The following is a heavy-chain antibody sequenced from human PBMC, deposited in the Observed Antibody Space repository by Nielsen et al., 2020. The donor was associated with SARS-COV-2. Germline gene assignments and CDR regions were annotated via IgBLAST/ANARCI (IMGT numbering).Heavy chain of an antibody. Sequence: ESLKISCAASGFTFSSYAMSWVRQAPGKGLEWVSVIYTGGSSTYYTDSVKGRFTISRENSKNTLYLQMNSLRAEDTAVYYCANVPNDLWGAFDIWGQGTMVTVSS. CDR2: IYTGGSST. V-gene: IGHV3-23*03. D-gene: IGHD7-27*01. CDR3: ANVPNDLWGAFDI. J-gene: IGHJ3*02. CDR1: GFTFSSYA.